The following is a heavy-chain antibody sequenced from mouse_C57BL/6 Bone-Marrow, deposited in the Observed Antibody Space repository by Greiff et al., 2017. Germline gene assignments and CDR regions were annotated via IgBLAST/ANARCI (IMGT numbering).Heavy chain of an antibody. CDR1: GYTFTDYE. J-gene: IGHJ2*01. V-gene: IGHV1-15*01. Sequence: QVQLKESGAELVRPGASVTLSCKASGYTFTDYEMHWVKQTPVHGLEWIGAIDPETGGTAYNQKFKGKAILTADKSSSTAYMELRSLTSEDSAVYYCTRGVLRLYYCDYWGQGTTLTVSS. CDR3: TRGVLRLYYCDY. CDR2: IDPETGGT. D-gene: IGHD1-1*01.